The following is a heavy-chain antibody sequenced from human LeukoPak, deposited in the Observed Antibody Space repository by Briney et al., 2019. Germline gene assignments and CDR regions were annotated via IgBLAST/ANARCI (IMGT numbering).Heavy chain of an antibody. Sequence: SVKVSCKSSGDTPHSHAISWVRQAPGQGLEWMGRIIPAFGTANYAQKFQGRVTITVDKSTRTAYMEMSSLRSEDTAVYYCARDYNWNFANSSPFYYWGQGTLVTVSS. CDR2: IIPAFGTA. J-gene: IGHJ4*02. CDR1: GDTPHSHA. V-gene: IGHV1-69*06. D-gene: IGHD1-7*01. CDR3: ARDYNWNFANSSPFYY.